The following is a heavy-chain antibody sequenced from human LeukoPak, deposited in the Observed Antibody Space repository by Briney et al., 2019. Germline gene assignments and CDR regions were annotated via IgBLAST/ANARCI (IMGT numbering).Heavy chain of an antibody. Sequence: SVKVSCKASGGTFSSYAISWVRQAPGQGLEWMGRIIPILGRANYAQKFQGRVTITADKSTSTAYMELSSLRSEDTAVYYCARHLTSATEYDSSGYYSNNWFDPWGQGTLVTVSS. CDR3: ARHLTSATEYDSSGYYSNNWFDP. J-gene: IGHJ5*02. CDR1: GGTFSSYA. D-gene: IGHD3-22*01. CDR2: IIPILGRA. V-gene: IGHV1-69*04.